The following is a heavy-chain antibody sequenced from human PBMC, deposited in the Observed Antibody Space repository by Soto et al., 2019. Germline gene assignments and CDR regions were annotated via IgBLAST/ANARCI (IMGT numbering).Heavy chain of an antibody. CDR3: ARGSKESYPGSRIFDF. J-gene: IGHJ4*02. CDR1: GIHFVSRG. V-gene: IGHV3-23*01. CDR2: ITDSGGDT. Sequence: PGGSQSLSWVASGIHFVSRGMILVSPAPGEGLEWVSSITDSGGDTKYADSVRGRFTISRDNSKNTLYLQMNSLRAEDSAVYYCARGSKESYPGSRIFDFWGRGTLVTVSS. D-gene: IGHD3-10*01.